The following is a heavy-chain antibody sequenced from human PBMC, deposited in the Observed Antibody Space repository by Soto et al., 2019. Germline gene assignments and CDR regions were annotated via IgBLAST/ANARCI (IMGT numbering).Heavy chain of an antibody. Sequence: QVQLVQSGAEVKKPGASVKVSCKASGYTFTSYYMHWVRQAPGQGLEWMGIINPSGGSTSYAQKFQGRVTMTRDTSTSTVYMELSSLRSEDTAVYYCARETRPYSSGWYLLAWGQGTLVTVSS. CDR2: INPSGGST. CDR3: ARETRPYSSGWYLLA. J-gene: IGHJ5*02. D-gene: IGHD6-19*01. CDR1: GYTFTSYY. V-gene: IGHV1-46*01.